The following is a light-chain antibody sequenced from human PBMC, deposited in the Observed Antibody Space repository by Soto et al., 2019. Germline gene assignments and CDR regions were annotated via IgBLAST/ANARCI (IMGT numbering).Light chain of an antibody. Sequence: QSVLTQPRSVSVSPGQSVTISCSGTSSDVGGYNYVSWYQQHPGKAPKLMIYDVSKRPSGVPDRFSGSKSGNTASLTISGLQAEDEADYYCCSYAGGYTYVFGTGTKVTVL. CDR2: DVS. J-gene: IGLJ1*01. CDR3: CSYAGGYTYV. CDR1: SSDVGGYNY. V-gene: IGLV2-11*01.